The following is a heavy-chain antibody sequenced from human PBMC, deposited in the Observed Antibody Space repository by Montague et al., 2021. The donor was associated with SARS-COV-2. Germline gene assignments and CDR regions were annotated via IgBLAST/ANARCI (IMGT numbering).Heavy chain of an antibody. CDR1: SGSISSYY. V-gene: IGHV4-59*01. CDR3: ARGAGYSSSWYLAFEI. CDR2: IYYSGST. Sequence: SETLSLTCTVSSGSISSYYWSWIRQPPGKGLEWNGYIYYSGSTNYNPSLKSRVTISVDTSKNQFSLKLSSVTAADTAVYYCARGAGYSSSWYLAFEIWGQGTMVTDSS. J-gene: IGHJ3*02. D-gene: IGHD6-13*01.